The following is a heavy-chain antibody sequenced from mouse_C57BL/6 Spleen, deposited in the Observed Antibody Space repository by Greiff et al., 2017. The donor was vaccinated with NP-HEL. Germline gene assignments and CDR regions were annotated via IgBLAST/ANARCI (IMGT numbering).Heavy chain of an antibody. Sequence: VQLQQPGAELVKPGASVKMSCKASGYTFTSYWITWVKQRPGQGLEWIGDIYPGSGSTNYNEKFKSKATLTVDTSSSTAYMQLSSLTSEDSAVYYCARYPYDYGSSYVDAMDYWGQGTSVTVSA. J-gene: IGHJ4*01. CDR3: ARYPYDYGSSYVDAMDY. CDR2: IYPGSGST. V-gene: IGHV1-55*01. D-gene: IGHD1-1*01. CDR1: GYTFTSYW.